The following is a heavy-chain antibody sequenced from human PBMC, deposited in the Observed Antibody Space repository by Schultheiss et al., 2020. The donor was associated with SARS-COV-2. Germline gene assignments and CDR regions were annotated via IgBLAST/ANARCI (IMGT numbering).Heavy chain of an antibody. D-gene: IGHD4-17*01. Sequence: GESLKISCVASGFTFRTYSMNWVRQAPGKGLEWVSVIYSGGGTYYADSVKGRFTISRDNAKNSLYLQMDSLRAEDTAVYYCASDRRPDYGLFHFWGQGTLVTVSS. V-gene: IGHV3-66*01. J-gene: IGHJ4*02. CDR1: GFTFRTYS. CDR3: ASDRRPDYGLFHF. CDR2: IYSGGGT.